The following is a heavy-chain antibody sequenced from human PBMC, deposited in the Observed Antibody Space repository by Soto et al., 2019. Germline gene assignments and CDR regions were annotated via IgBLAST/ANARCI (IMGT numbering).Heavy chain of an antibody. V-gene: IGHV4-39*01. D-gene: IGHD6-19*01. CDR1: DGSSSSSSCY. Sequence: SETLRLTCTVVDGSSSSSSCYWGRKSQPPGKGLEWIGSIYYSGSTYYNPSLKSRVTISVDTSKNQFSLKLSSVTAADTAVYYCARTATRQWLGNFDYWGQGTLVTVSS. J-gene: IGHJ4*02. CDR3: ARTATRQWLGNFDY. CDR2: IYYSGST.